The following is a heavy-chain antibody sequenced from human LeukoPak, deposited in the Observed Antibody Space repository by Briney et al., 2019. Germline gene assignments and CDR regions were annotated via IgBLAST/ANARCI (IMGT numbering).Heavy chain of an antibody. CDR3: ARDTRIAEAPLTF. Sequence: GASVKVSCRASGYTFTRYALNWVRQAPGQGLEWMGWINTNTGNPLYAQGFTGRFVFSLDTSVNTAYLQISSLEAEDTAVYYCARDTRIAEAPLTFWGQGTLVTVSS. V-gene: IGHV7-4-1*02. CDR1: GYTFTRYA. CDR2: INTNTGNP. J-gene: IGHJ4*02. D-gene: IGHD6-19*01.